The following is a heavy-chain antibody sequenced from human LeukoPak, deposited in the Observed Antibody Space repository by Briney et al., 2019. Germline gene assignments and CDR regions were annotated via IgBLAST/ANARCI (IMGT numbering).Heavy chain of an antibody. CDR2: ISGTGGTT. Sequence: GGSLRLSCAASGFTFSSYAMSWVRQAPGKGLEWVSTISGTGGTTYYADSVKGRFTISRDNSKNTLYLQMNSLRAEDTAVYYCAKMASAGTSYFDYWGQGTLVTVSS. CDR3: AKMASAGTSYFDY. J-gene: IGHJ4*02. V-gene: IGHV3-23*01. D-gene: IGHD6-13*01. CDR1: GFTFSSYA.